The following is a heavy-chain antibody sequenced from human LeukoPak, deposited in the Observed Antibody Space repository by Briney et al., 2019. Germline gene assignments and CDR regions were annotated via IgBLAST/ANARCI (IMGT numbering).Heavy chain of an antibody. J-gene: IGHJ4*02. V-gene: IGHV3-7*03. D-gene: IGHD2-15*01. CDR1: GFTFSSYW. CDR3: AKVAGYSTPYYFDY. CDR2: IKQDGSEK. Sequence: GGSLRLSCAASGFTFSSYWMSWVRQAPGRGLEWVANIKQDGSEKYYVDSVKGRFTISRDNSKDTLYLQMNSLRAEDTAVYYCAKVAGYSTPYYFDYWGQGTLVTVSS.